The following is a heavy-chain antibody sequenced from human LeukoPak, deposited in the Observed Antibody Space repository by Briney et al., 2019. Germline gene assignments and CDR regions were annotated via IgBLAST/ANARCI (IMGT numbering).Heavy chain of an antibody. CDR1: GGSISSYY. V-gene: IGHV4-59*01. CDR2: IYYSGST. D-gene: IGHD6-6*01. CDR3: ARWAPRPGSSSSEAFDI. Sequence: SETLPLTCTVSGGSISSYYWSWIRQPPGKGLEWIGYIYYSGSTNYNPSLKSRVTISVDTSKNQFSLKLSSVTAADTAVYYCARWAPRPGSSSSEAFDIWGQGTMVTVSS. J-gene: IGHJ3*02.